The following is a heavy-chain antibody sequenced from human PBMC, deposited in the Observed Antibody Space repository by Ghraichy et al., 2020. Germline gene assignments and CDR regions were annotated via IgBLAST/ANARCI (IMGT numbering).Heavy chain of an antibody. Sequence: SQTLSLTCTVSGGSISSYYWSWIRQPAGKGLEWIGRIYTSGSTNYNPSLKSRVTMSVDTSKNQFSLKLSSVTAADTAVYYCARDSGELYGDYDYYYYGMDVWGQGTMVTVSS. CDR1: GGSISSYY. CDR3: ARDSGELYGDYDYYYYGMDV. CDR2: IYTSGST. V-gene: IGHV4-4*07. J-gene: IGHJ6*02. D-gene: IGHD4-17*01.